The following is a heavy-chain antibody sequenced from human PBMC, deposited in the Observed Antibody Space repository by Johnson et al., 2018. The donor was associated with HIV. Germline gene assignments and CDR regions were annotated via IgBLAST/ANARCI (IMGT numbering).Heavy chain of an antibody. CDR3: AKTRMGGILDAFDL. Sequence: VQLVESGGGVVHPGKSLRLSCAASGFTFSSYAMHWVRQAPGKGLEWVAVISYYGSNKYYADSVKGRFTISRDNSKNTLYLQMNSLTIEDTAVFYCAKTRMGGILDAFDLWGQGTMVIVS. D-gene: IGHD3-10*01. V-gene: IGHV3-30-3*02. CDR1: GFTFSSYA. CDR2: ISYYGSNK. J-gene: IGHJ3*01.